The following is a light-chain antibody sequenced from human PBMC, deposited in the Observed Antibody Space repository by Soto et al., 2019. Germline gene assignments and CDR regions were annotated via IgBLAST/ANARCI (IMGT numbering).Light chain of an antibody. Sequence: EIVLTRSPGILSLSPGERASLSCGASQSITSSFLAWYQQKPGQAPRLLIYGASSRATGIPDRFSGSGSGTDLTITISRLEPEDCEVYYCQQYGNSPQTFGQGTKVDIK. V-gene: IGKV3-20*01. CDR3: QQYGNSPQT. J-gene: IGKJ1*01. CDR2: GAS. CDR1: QSITSSF.